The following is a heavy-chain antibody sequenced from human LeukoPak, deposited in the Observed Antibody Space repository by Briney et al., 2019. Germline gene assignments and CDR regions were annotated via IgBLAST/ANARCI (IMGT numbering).Heavy chain of an antibody. CDR3: ARWGYSSSWYYIDY. V-gene: IGHV3-7*04. CDR1: TFSFSTYW. CDR2: IKQDGSEK. D-gene: IGHD6-13*01. J-gene: IGHJ4*02. Sequence: PGGSLRLSCAASTFSFSTYWMTWVRQAPGKGLEWGANIKQDGSEKTYVDSVKGRFTISRDNAKNSLYLQMNSLRAEDTAVYYCARWGYSSSWYYIDYWGQGTLVTVSS.